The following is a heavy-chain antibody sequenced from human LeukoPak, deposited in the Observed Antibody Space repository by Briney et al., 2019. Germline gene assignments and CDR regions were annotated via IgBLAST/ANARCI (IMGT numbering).Heavy chain of an antibody. CDR3: ARGGWVVLEQWLVLYH. CDR2: ISYDGSNK. V-gene: IGHV3-30-3*01. D-gene: IGHD6-19*01. J-gene: IGHJ5*02. CDR1: GFTFSSYA. Sequence: GRSLRLSCAPSGFTFSSYAMHWVRQAPGKGLEWVAVISYDGSNKYYADSVKGRFTISRDNSKNTLYLQMNSLRPEDTAVYYCARGGWVVLEQWLVLYHWGQGTLVTVSS.